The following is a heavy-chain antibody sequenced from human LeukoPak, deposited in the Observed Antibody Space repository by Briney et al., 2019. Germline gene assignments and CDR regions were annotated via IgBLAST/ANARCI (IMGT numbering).Heavy chain of an antibody. D-gene: IGHD3-3*01. J-gene: IGHJ3*02. CDR1: GGSISSSSYY. Sequence: PSETLSLTCTVSGGSISSSSYYWGWIRQPPGKGLEWIGSIYYSGNTYYNPSLKSRVTISVDTSKNQFSLKLSSVTAADTAVYYCARADIRYDFWSGDRKDAFDIWGQGTMVTVSS. CDR3: ARADIRYDFWSGDRKDAFDI. CDR2: IYYSGNT. V-gene: IGHV4-39*07.